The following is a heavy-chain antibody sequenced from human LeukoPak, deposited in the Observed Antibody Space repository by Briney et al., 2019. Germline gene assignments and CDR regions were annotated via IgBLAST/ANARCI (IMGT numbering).Heavy chain of an antibody. Sequence: GGSLRLSCAASGFTFSSYSMNWVRQAPGKGLEWVSSISSSSSYIYYADSVKGRFTISRDNAKNSLYLQMNSLRAEDTAVYYCAKDLYYDSSSVDYWGQGTLVTVSS. V-gene: IGHV3-21*04. CDR1: GFTFSSYS. J-gene: IGHJ4*02. D-gene: IGHD3-22*01. CDR2: ISSSSSYI. CDR3: AKDLYYDSSSVDY.